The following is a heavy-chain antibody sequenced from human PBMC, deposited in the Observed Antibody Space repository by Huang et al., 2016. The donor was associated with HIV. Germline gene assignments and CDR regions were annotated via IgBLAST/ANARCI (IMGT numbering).Heavy chain of an antibody. CDR1: GFTLGRYA. J-gene: IGHJ2*01. CDR2: ISYDGSNQ. V-gene: IGHV3-30-3*01. CDR3: ARDPATWYFDL. Sequence: QVQLVESGGGVVQTGRSLRLSCTASGFTLGRYAMHWGRQAPGKGLGLVAVISYDGSNQYYADSVKGRFTISRDNSKNTLYLQMNRLEVEDTAVYFCARDPATWYFDLWGRGTLVTVSS.